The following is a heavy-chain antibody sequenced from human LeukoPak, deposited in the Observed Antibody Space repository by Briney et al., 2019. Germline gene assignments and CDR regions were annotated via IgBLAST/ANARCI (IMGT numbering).Heavy chain of an antibody. D-gene: IGHD4-23*01. CDR3: AKDLNSGGNYRDFDY. CDR2: IWYDGSNK. Sequence: GGSLRLSCAASGFSFSSYGMHWVRQAPGKGLEWVAFIWYDGSNKYYGDSVKGRFTISRDNSENTLYLQMNSLRAEDTAMYYCAKDLNSGGNYRDFDYWGQGTLVIVSS. CDR1: GFSFSSYG. V-gene: IGHV3-30*02. J-gene: IGHJ4*02.